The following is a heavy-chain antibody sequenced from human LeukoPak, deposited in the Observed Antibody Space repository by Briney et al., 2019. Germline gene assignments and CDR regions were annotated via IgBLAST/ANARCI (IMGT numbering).Heavy chain of an antibody. CDR2: ILYEGSNK. D-gene: IGHD3-9*01. CDR3: ARDRPLYDILTGDYYYYYGMDV. V-gene: IGHV3-30-3*01. Sequence: RGALRLSCAASGFTFCSYVTRWVPQAPGKGLEWVADILYEGSNKYYADSVKGRSTVTRDNSKNTLYLQMNRLRAEDTAVYYCARDRPLYDILTGDYYYYYGMDVWGQGTTVTVSS. J-gene: IGHJ6*02. CDR1: GFTFCSYV.